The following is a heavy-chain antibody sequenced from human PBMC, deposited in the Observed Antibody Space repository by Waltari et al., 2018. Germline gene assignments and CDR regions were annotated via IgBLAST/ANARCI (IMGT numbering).Heavy chain of an antibody. V-gene: IGHV1-3*01. J-gene: IGHJ5*02. D-gene: IGHD3-3*01. CDR1: GYAFTNFA. CDR2: INPVKGST. Sequence: QVQLVQSAAEVKKPGASVQVSCTASGYAFTNFAIHWLRQSPGQRLEWMGWINPVKGSTKYSQKFLHRVTITRDTSANTVHLELSSLRSEDTAVYYCARDQDYDFWSGRNWFDPWGQGTLVTVSS. CDR3: ARDQDYDFWSGRNWFDP.